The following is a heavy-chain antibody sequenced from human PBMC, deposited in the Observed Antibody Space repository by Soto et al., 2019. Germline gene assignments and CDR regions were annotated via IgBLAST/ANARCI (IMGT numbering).Heavy chain of an antibody. CDR2: ISAYNGNT. V-gene: IGHV1-18*01. D-gene: IGHD5-12*01. CDR3: ARDRWRDGYDYGHDF. J-gene: IGHJ4*02. Sequence: ASVKVSCKASGYTFTSYGISWVRQAPGQGLEWMGWISAYNGNTNYAQKFQGRVTMTTDTSTSTAYMELRSLRSDDTAVYYCARDRWRDGYDYGHDFWGQGTLVTVSS. CDR1: GYTFTSYG.